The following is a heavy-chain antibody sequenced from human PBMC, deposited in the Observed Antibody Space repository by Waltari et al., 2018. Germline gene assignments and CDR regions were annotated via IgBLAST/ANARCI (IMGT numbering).Heavy chain of an antibody. CDR3: ARPPLWFGESTPGWFDP. D-gene: IGHD3-10*01. CDR2: IIPIFGTA. Sequence: QVQLVQSGAEVKKPGSSVKVSCKASGGTFSSYAISWVRQAPGQGLEWMGGIIPIFGTANYSQKFQGRVTITADKSTGTAYMELSSLRSEDTAVYYCARPPLWFGESTPGWFDPWGQGTLVTVSS. J-gene: IGHJ5*02. V-gene: IGHV1-69*14. CDR1: GGTFSSYA.